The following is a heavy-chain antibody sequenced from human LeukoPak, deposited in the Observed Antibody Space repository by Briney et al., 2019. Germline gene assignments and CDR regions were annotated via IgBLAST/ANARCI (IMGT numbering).Heavy chain of an antibody. V-gene: IGHV3-23*01. CDR1: GFTFSSYA. D-gene: IGHD2-15*01. CDR3: AKADIVVVVAAIVDY. Sequence: PGGSLRLSCAASGFTFSSYAMSWVRQAPGKGLEWVSAISGSGGSTYYADSVKGRFTISRDNSKNTLYLQMNSLRAEDTAVYYCAKADIVVVVAAIVDYWGQGTLVTASS. J-gene: IGHJ4*02. CDR2: ISGSGGST.